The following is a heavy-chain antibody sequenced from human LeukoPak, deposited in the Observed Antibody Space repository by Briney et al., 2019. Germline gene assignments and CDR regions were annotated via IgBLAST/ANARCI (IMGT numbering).Heavy chain of an antibody. D-gene: IGHD4-23*01. CDR3: ARGYGGNRDY. CDR2: IYYSGST. Sequence: PSETLSLTCTVPGGSISSYYWSWMRQHPGPGMGWIGYIYYSGSTNYNPSLKSRVTISVDTSKNQFSLKLSSVTAADTAVYYCARGYGGNRDYWGQGTLVTVSS. CDR1: GGSISSYY. J-gene: IGHJ4*02. V-gene: IGHV4-59*01.